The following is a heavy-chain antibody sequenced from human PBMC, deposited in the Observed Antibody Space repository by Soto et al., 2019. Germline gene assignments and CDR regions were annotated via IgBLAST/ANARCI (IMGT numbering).Heavy chain of an antibody. Sequence: VASVKVSCKXSGYILTNYAIHWVRQAPGQRLEWVGWINVGTGNTKYSQNFQGRVTITRDTSATTAYMELSSLRSEDTAVYYCARGAGYCSGDCWNDYYYAMDVWGQGTTVTVS. CDR1: GYILTNYA. J-gene: IGHJ6*02. CDR2: INVGTGNT. CDR3: ARGAGYCSGDCWNDYYYAMDV. V-gene: IGHV1-3*01. D-gene: IGHD2-21*02.